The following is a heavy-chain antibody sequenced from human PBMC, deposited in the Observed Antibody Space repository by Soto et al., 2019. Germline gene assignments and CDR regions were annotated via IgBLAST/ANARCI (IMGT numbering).Heavy chain of an antibody. D-gene: IGHD2-2*01. CDR1: GYTFTSYA. CDR2: INAGNGNT. Sequence: QVQLVQSGAEVKKPGASVKVSCKASGYTFTSYAMHWVRQAPGQRLEWMGWINAGNGNTKYSQKFQGRVTITRDTSASTAYMELSSLRSEETAVYYCAREGTGTIVVVPADFWYFDLWGRGTLVTVSS. CDR3: AREGTGTIVVVPADFWYFDL. V-gene: IGHV1-3*01. J-gene: IGHJ2*01.